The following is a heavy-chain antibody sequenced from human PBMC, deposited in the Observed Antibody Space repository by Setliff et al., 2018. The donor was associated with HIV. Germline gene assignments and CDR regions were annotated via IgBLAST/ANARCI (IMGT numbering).Heavy chain of an antibody. CDR3: ARWVYNSAWSLDY. V-gene: IGHV4-59*08. CDR2: IHYSGST. Sequence: SETLSLTCTVSGGSISSYYWTWTRQPPGKGLEWIGNIHYSGSTNYNPSLKSRVTISVDTSRNQFSLKLTSVTAADSATYYCARWVYNSAWSLDYWGQGTLVTVSS. J-gene: IGHJ4*02. D-gene: IGHD6-19*01. CDR1: GGSISSYY.